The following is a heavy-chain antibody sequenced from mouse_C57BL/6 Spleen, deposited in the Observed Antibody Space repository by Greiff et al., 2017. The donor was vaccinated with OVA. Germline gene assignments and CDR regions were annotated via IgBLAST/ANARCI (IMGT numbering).Heavy chain of an antibody. V-gene: IGHV1-82*01. CDR1: GYAFSSSW. Sequence: QVQLKESGPELVKPGASVKISCKASGYAFSSSWMNWVKQRPGKGLEWIGRIYPGDGDTNYNGKFKGKATLTADKSSSTAYMQLSSLTSEYSAVYFCARWARNYMSLGCWGQGTTLTVSS. D-gene: IGHD2-12*01. CDR3: ARWARNYMSLGC. J-gene: IGHJ2*01. CDR2: IYPGDGDT.